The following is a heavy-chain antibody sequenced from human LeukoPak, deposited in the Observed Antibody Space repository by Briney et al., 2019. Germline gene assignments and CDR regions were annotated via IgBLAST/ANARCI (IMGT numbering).Heavy chain of an antibody. CDR1: GGSISTYY. CDR2: IYDSGST. D-gene: IGHD6-13*01. CDR3: ARDMGAGTDY. J-gene: IGHJ4*02. Sequence: SETLSLTCTVSGGSISTYYWSWIRQTPGKGLEWIGYIYDSGSTNYNPSLKSRVTISVDTSRNQFSLKLSSVTAADTAVYYCARDMGAGTDYWGQGTLVTVSS. V-gene: IGHV4-59*01.